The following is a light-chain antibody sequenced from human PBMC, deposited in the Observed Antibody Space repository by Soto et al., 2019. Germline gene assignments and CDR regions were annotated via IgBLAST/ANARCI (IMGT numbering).Light chain of an antibody. CDR2: DAS. CDR3: QQRSNWGWT. J-gene: IGKJ1*01. Sequence: IVLTQSPATLSLSPGERATLSCRASQSVSSYLAWYQQKPGQAPRLLIYDASNRATGIPARFSGSGSGADFTLTISSLEPEDFAVYYCQQRSNWGWTFGQGTKVDIK. CDR1: QSVSSY. V-gene: IGKV3-11*01.